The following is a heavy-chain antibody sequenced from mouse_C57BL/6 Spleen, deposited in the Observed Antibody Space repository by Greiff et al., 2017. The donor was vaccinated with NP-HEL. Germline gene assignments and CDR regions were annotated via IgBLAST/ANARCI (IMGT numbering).Heavy chain of an antibody. D-gene: IGHD2-5*01. V-gene: IGHV1-59*01. CDR1: GYTFTSYW. CDR2: IDPSDSYT. J-gene: IGHJ2*01. Sequence: QVQLQQPGAELVRPGTSVKLSCKASGYTFTSYWMHWVKQRPGQGLEWIGVIDPSDSYTNYNQKFKGKATLTVDTSSSTAYMQLSSLTSEDSAVYYCARFLYSNLRWDFDYWGQGTTLTVSS. CDR3: ARFLYSNLRWDFDY.